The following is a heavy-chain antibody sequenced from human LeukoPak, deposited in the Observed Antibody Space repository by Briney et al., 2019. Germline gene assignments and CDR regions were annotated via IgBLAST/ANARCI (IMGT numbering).Heavy chain of an antibody. CDR1: GGSISSYY. Sequence: SETLSLTCTVSGGSISSYYWSWIRQPPGKGLEWIGYIYYSGSTNYNPSLKSRVTISVDTSKNQFSLKLSSVTAADTAVYYCARGGFREVVAATGYYYYGMDVWGQGTTVTVSS. CDR2: IYYSGST. D-gene: IGHD2-15*01. CDR3: ARGGFREVVAATGYYYYGMDV. V-gene: IGHV4-59*12. J-gene: IGHJ6*02.